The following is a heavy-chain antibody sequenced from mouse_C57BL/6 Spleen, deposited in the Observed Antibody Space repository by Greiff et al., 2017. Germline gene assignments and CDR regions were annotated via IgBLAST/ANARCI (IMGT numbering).Heavy chain of an antibody. V-gene: IGHV1-82*01. J-gene: IGHJ2*01. D-gene: IGHD2-3*01. Sequence: QVQLQQSGPELVKPGASVKISCKASGYAFSSSWMNWVKQRPGKGLEWIGRIYPGDGDPNYNQKFKGKSTLTADKSSSTAYMPLSIRTSEDSAVYFCARGAYDGYWCDYWGQGTTLTVSS. CDR1: GYAFSSSW. CDR2: IYPGDGDP. CDR3: ARGAYDGYWCDY.